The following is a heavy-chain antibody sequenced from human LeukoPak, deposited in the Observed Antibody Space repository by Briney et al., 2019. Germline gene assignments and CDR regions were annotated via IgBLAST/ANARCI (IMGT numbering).Heavy chain of an antibody. CDR1: GASISSYY. CDR3: ARKCGGDCLDY. CDR2: IHYSGST. V-gene: IGHV4-59*01. Sequence: SETLSLTCTVSGASISSYYWSWIRQPPGKGLEWIGYIHYSGSTNYNPSLKSRVTISVDTSKNQFSLKLSSVTAADTAVYYCARKCGGDCLDYWGQGTLVTVSS. J-gene: IGHJ4*02. D-gene: IGHD2-21*02.